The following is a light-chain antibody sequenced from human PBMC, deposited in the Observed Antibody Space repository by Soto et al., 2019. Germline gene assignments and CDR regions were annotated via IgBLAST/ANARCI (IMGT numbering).Light chain of an antibody. CDR1: QGISNY. CDR2: AAS. CDR3: QKYNSAPPVT. J-gene: IGKJ4*01. V-gene: IGKV1-27*01. Sequence: DIQMTQSPSSLSASVGDRVTITCRASQGISNYLAWYQQKPGKVPKLLIYAASTLQSGVPSRFSGSGSGTDFTLTISNLQPEDVATYYCQKYNSAPPVTFGGGTKVEIK.